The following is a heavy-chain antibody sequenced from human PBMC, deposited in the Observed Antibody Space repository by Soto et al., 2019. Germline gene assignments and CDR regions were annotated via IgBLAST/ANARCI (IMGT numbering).Heavy chain of an antibody. J-gene: IGHJ4*02. D-gene: IGHD2-15*01. V-gene: IGHV3-30-3*01. CDR2: ISYDGSNK. Sequence: GGSLRLSCAASGFTFSSYAMHWVRQAPGKGLEWVAVISYDGSNKYYADAVKGRFTISRDNSKNTLYLQMNSLRAEDTAVYYCARDGVAASKVRLDFDYWGQGTLVTVSS. CDR3: ARDGVAASKVRLDFDY. CDR1: GFTFSSYA.